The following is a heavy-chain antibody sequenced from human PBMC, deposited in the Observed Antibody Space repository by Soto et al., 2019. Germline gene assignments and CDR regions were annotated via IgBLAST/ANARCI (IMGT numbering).Heavy chain of an antibody. V-gene: IGHV3-7*03. CDR2: INQDGGER. J-gene: IGHJ4*02. Sequence: WGSLRLSCAGSGLTLRNDWLSWVRQAPGKGLEWLANINQDGGERYYVDSVRGRFTISRDNVENSLYLQLNSLKPADTAVYYCAVYGYGGSAAAYWGQVTLVTAPQ. D-gene: IGHD5-12*01. CDR1: GLTLRNDW. CDR3: AVYGYGGSAAAY.